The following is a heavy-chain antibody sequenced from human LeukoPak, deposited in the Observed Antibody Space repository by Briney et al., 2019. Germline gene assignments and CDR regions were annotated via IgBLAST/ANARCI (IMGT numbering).Heavy chain of an antibody. CDR3: AKDLGSAITSALVLDV. CDR1: GFTFDDYA. D-gene: IGHD2-15*01. J-gene: IGHJ6*02. V-gene: IGHV3-9*01. Sequence: PGGSLRLSCAASGFTFDDYAMHWVRQAPGKGLEWVSGITWNRDNIGYGDSMKGRFTISRDNVKNALYLQMNSLRPEDTALYYCAKDLGSAITSALVLDVWGQGTTVIVSS. CDR2: ITWNRDNI.